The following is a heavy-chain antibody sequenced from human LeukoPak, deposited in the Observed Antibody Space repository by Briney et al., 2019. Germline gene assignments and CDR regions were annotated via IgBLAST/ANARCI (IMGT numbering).Heavy chain of an antibody. J-gene: IGHJ4*02. CDR1: GFTFSSYA. V-gene: IGHV3-30-3*01. Sequence: GGSLRLSCAASGFTFSSYAMHWVRQAPGKGLEWVAVISYDGSNKYYADSVKGRFTISRDNAKNSLYLQMNSLRAEDTAVYYCARVHGYYGSGDEYFDYWGQGTLVTVSS. D-gene: IGHD3-10*01. CDR3: ARVHGYYGSGDEYFDY. CDR2: ISYDGSNK.